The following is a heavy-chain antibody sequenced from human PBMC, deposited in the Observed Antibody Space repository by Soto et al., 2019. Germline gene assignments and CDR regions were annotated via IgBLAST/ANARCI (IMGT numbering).Heavy chain of an antibody. V-gene: IGHV4-4*02. D-gene: IGHD2-15*01. CDR3: ARSGSYCSGGSCYSGAGGFDY. CDR1: GGSISSSNW. J-gene: IGHJ4*02. CDR2: IYHSGST. Sequence: QVQLQESGPGLVKPSGTLSLTCAVSGGSISSSNWWSWVRQPPGKGLEWIGEIYHSGSTNYNPSLKSRVTISVDKSKNQFSLKLSSVTAADTAVYYCARSGSYCSGGSCYSGAGGFDYWGQGTLVTVSS.